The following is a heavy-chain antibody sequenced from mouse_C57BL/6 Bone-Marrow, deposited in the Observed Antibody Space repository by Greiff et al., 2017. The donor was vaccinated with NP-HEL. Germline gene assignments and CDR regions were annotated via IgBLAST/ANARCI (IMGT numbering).Heavy chain of an antibody. V-gene: IGHV2-3*01. D-gene: IGHD1-1*01. CDR1: GFSLTRYG. Sequence: VQVVESGPGLVAPSQSLSITCTVPGFSLTRYGVSWVRQPPGKGLEWLGVLWGDGSTNYHSALISRLSISKDNSKSQVFLKLNSLQTDDTATYYCAKKGVVATDYAMDYWGQGTSVTGSS. CDR3: AKKGVVATDYAMDY. CDR2: LWGDGST. J-gene: IGHJ4*01.